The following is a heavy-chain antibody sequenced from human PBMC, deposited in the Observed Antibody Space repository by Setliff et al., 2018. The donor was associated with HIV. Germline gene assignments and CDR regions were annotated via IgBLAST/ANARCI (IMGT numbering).Heavy chain of an antibody. V-gene: IGHV4-30-4*08. CDR3: AREGIAVAVLDY. J-gene: IGHJ4*02. CDR1: GGSVSSSTTYY. Sequence: SETLSLTCTVSGGSVSSSTTYYWSWIRQPPGKGLEWIGYIYYSGSTYYTPSRKSRVTISVDTSKNQFSLKLSSVTAADTAVYYCAREGIAVAVLDYWGQGTLVTVSS. CDR2: IYYSGST. D-gene: IGHD6-19*01.